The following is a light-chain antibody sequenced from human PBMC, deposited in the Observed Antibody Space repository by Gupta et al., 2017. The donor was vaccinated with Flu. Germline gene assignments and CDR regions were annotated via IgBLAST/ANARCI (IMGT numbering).Light chain of an antibody. J-gene: IGKJ4*01. CDR1: QAISRS. CDR3: QRFYQYPVT. CDR2: AVS. V-gene: IGKV1-9*01. Sequence: DIQLTQSPSFLSASVGDRVAITCRASQAISRSLAWYQQKSGEGPKLLIYAVSTLQTAVPSRFSGSGPGTEFTLTISSLQPEDFGIYYCQRFYQYPVTFGGGTKVEIK.